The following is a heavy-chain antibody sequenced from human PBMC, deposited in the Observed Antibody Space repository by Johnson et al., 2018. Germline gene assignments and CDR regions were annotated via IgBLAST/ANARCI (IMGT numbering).Heavy chain of an antibody. CDR1: GGSFSGYY. V-gene: IGHV4-34*01. CDR3: AGIGYSDYDLLGYGMDV. Sequence: QVQLQQWGAGLLKXSETLSLXCAVSGGSFSGYYWSWIRQPPGTGLEWIGEINHSGSANYNPSLKTRVTISVDTSKNQFSLKLSSLTATDTAVYYCAGIGYSDYDLLGYGMDVWGQGTTVIVSS. D-gene: IGHD5-12*01. CDR2: INHSGSA. J-gene: IGHJ6*02.